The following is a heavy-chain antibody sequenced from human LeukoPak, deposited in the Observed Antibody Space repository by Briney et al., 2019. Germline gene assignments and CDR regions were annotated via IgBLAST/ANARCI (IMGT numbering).Heavy chain of an antibody. J-gene: IGHJ1*01. Sequence: GGSLRLSCAASGFTFSSYWMHWVRQAPGKGLVWVSRINSDGSSTSYADSVKGRFTISRDNAKNTLYLQMNSLRVEDTAVYYYAREGKIAAAAVFQHWGQGTLVTVSS. D-gene: IGHD6-13*01. CDR3: AREGKIAAAAVFQH. CDR1: GFTFSSYW. V-gene: IGHV3-74*01. CDR2: INSDGSST.